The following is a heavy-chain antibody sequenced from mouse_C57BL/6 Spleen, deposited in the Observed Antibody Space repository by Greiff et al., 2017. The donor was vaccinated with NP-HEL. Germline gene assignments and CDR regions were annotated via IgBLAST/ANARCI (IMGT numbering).Heavy chain of an antibody. D-gene: IGHD2-1*01. CDR3: ARALSCNYGY. J-gene: IGHJ2*01. V-gene: IGHV1-55*01. CDR1: GYTFTSYW. CDR2: IYPGSGST. Sequence: QVQLQQSGAELVKPGASVKMSCKASGYTFTSYWITWVKQRPGQGLEWIGDIYPGSGSTNYNEKFKSKATLTVDTSSSTAYMQLRSLTSVDSSVYYCARALSCNYGYWGQGTTLTVSS.